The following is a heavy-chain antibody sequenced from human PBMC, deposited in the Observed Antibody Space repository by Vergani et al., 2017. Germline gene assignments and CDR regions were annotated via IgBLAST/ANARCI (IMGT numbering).Heavy chain of an antibody. J-gene: IGHJ3*02. V-gene: IGHV1-18*01. CDR1: GYTFTSYG. D-gene: IGHD2-2*01. CDR3: ARDLYCSSTSCYWDAFDI. CDR2: VSAYNGNT. Sequence: QVQLVQSGAEVKKPGASVKVSCKASGYTFTSYGISWVRQAPGQGLEWMGWVSAYNGNTNYAQKLKGRVTMTTDTSTSTASMELRSLRSDDTAVYYCARDLYCSSTSCYWDAFDIWGQGTMVTVSS.